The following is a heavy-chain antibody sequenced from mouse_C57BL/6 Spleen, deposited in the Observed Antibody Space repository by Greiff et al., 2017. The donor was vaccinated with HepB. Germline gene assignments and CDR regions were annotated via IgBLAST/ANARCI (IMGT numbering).Heavy chain of an antibody. CDR3: ARGGGAGYFDV. CDR2: INPYNGDT. CDR1: GYSFTGYF. Sequence: VQLQQSGPELVKPGDSVKISCKASGYSFTGYFMNWVMQSHGKSLEWIGRINPYNGDTFYNQKFKGKATLTVDKSSSTAHMELQSLTSEDSAVYDCARGGGAGYFDVWGTGTTVTVSS. J-gene: IGHJ1*03. V-gene: IGHV1-20*01.